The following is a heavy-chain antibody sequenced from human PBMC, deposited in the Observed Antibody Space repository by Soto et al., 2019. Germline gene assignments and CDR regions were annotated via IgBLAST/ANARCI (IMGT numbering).Heavy chain of an antibody. J-gene: IGHJ6*03. Sequence: GGSLILSCAASGFTFSSYDMHWVRQATGKGLEWVSAIGTAGDTYYPGSVKGRFTISRENAKNSLYLQMNSLRAGDTAVYYCARARRGTSSWDYYYMDDWGKGTTVTVS. V-gene: IGHV3-13*01. D-gene: IGHD2-2*01. CDR2: IGTAGDT. CDR1: GFTFSSYD. CDR3: ARARRGTSSWDYYYMDD.